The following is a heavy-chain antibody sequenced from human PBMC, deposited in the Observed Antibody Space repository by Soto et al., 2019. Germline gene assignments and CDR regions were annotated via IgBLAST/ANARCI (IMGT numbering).Heavy chain of an antibody. D-gene: IGHD5-12*01. CDR1: GYTFTSYG. J-gene: IGHJ4*02. CDR2: ISAYNGNT. V-gene: IGHV1-18*01. CDR3: ARDVATGAPAGMYVRGLIDY. Sequence: ASVKVSCKASGYTFTSYGISWVRQAPGQGLEWMGWISAYNGNTNYAQKLQGRVTMTTDTSTSTAYMELRSLRSDDTAVYYCARDVATGAPAGMYVRGLIDYWGQRTLVTVSS.